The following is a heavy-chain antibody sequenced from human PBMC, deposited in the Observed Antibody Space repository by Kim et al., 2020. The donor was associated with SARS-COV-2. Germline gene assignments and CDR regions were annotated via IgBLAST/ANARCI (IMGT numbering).Heavy chain of an antibody. V-gene: IGHV3-30*04. CDR3: ARVAITIDYYYYGMDV. CDR2: ISYDGSNK. J-gene: IGHJ6*02. D-gene: IGHD3-9*01. Sequence: GGSLRLSCAASGFTFSSYAMHWVRQAPGKGLEWVAVISYDGSNKYYADSVKGRFTISRDNSKNTLYLQMNSLRAEDTAVYYCARVAITIDYYYYGMDVWGQGTTVTVSS. CDR1: GFTFSSYA.